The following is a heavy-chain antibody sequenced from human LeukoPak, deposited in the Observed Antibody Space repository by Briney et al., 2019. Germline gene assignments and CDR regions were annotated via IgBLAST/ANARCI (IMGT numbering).Heavy chain of an antibody. J-gene: IGHJ6*02. V-gene: IGHV3-74*01. CDR2: TVGDGSST. Sequence: GGSLRLSCAASGFTFNTYWMHWVRQAPGEGLVWVSHTVGDGSSTSYADSVKGRFTISRDNAKNTLYLQMNSLRAEDTAVYYCARDLRYGMDVWGQGTTVTVFS. CDR3: ARDLRYGMDV. CDR1: GFTFNTYW.